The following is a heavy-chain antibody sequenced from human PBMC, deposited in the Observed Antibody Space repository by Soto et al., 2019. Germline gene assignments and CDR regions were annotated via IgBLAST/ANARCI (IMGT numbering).Heavy chain of an antibody. Sequence: QVQLVQSGAEVKKPGSSVKVSCKASGGTFSSYAISWVRQAPGQGLEWMGGIIPIFGTANYAQKFQGRVTITADKSTSTAYMELSSLRSEDTAVYYCARGYCSSTSCYTGWFDPWGQGTLVTVSS. J-gene: IGHJ5*02. D-gene: IGHD2-2*02. CDR2: IIPIFGTA. V-gene: IGHV1-69*06. CDR1: GGTFSSYA. CDR3: ARGYCSSTSCYTGWFDP.